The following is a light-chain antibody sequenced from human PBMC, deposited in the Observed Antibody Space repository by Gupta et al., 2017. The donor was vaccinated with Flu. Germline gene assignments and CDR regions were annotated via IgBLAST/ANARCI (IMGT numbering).Light chain of an antibody. Sequence: PATLPLSPGDRATLSCRTTQNINTWLASYQQKPPQPPRLLIYGASNRSTGIPARFSGSGSSTDFTLLISSLEPADFAVYYCQQRDAWPDTFGQGTKLEI. J-gene: IGKJ2*01. V-gene: IGKV3-11*01. CDR1: QNINTW. CDR2: GAS. CDR3: QQRDAWPDT.